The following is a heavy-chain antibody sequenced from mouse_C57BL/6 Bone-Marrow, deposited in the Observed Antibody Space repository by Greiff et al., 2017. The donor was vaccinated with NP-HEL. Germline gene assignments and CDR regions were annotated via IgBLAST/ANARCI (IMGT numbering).Heavy chain of an antibody. Sequence: VQLQQPGAELVKPGASVKLSCKASGYTFTSYWMQWVKQRPGRGLEWIGEIDPSDSYTNYNQKFKGKATLTVDTSSSTAYMQLSSLTSEDSAVYYCARDSSSGFFAYWGQGTLVTVSA. V-gene: IGHV1-50*01. J-gene: IGHJ3*01. CDR3: ARDSSSGFFAY. CDR1: GYTFTSYW. CDR2: IDPSDSYT. D-gene: IGHD3-2*02.